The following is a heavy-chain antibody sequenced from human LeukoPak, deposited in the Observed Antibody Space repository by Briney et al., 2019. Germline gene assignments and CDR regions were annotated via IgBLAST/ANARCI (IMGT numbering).Heavy chain of an antibody. CDR3: ARDLTTYYYDSSGYYRPKGGANGVDY. CDR2: ISYDGSNK. J-gene: IGHJ4*02. D-gene: IGHD3-22*01. Sequence: GGSLRLSCAASGFTFSSYAMHWVRQAPGKGLEWVAVISYDGSNKYYADSVKGRFTISRDNSKTTLYLQMNSLRAEDTAVYYCARDLTTYYYDSSGYYRPKGGANGVDYWGQGTLVTVSS. V-gene: IGHV3-30*04. CDR1: GFTFSSYA.